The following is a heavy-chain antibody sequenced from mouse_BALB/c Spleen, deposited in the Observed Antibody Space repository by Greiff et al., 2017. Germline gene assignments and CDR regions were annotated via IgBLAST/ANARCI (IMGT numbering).Heavy chain of an antibody. D-gene: IGHD2-2*01. Sequence: VMLVESGPGLVAPSQSLSITCTVSGFSLTSYGVHWVRQPPGKGLEWLGVIWAGGSTNYNSALMSRLSISKDNSKSQVFLKMNSLQTDDTAMYYCARDQGYALAYWGQGTLVTVSA. J-gene: IGHJ3*01. CDR2: IWAGGST. CDR1: GFSLTSYG. V-gene: IGHV2-9*02. CDR3: ARDQGYALAY.